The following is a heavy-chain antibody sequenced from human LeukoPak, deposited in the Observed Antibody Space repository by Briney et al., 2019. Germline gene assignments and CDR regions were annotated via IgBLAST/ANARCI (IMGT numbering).Heavy chain of an antibody. D-gene: IGHD4-17*01. J-gene: IGHJ4*02. CDR1: GFTFSSYS. Sequence: GGSLRLSCAASGFTFSSYSMNWVRQAPGKGLDWVSYISGGATIYYADSVKGRFTISRDNAKNSLYLQMNSLKAEDTAVYCCARTQTMTTVTAYDYWGQGTLVTVSS. CDR3: ARTQTMTTVTAYDY. CDR2: ISGGATI. V-gene: IGHV3-48*04.